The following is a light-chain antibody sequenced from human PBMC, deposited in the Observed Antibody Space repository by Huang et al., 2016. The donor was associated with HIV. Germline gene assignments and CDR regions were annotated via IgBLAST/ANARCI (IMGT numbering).Light chain of an antibody. CDR3: QQLNNYPIT. CDR2: AAS. CDR1: QDISTN. J-gene: IGKJ5*01. Sequence: IQLTQSPSSLSASVGDRVTITCRASQDISTNLAWYQQKPREAPKVLIYAASTLQSGVPSRFSGSVSGIYFTLTITNLQPEDFTTYYCQQLNNYPITFGQGTRLDIK. V-gene: IGKV1-9*01.